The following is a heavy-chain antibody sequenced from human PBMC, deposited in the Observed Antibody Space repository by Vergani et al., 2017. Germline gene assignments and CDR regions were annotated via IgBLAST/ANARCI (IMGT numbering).Heavy chain of an antibody. D-gene: IGHD1-26*01. CDR2: ISWDGGST. CDR1: GFTFDDYA. J-gene: IGHJ4*02. Sequence: EVQLVESGGVVVQPGGSLRLSCAASGFTFDDYAMHWVRQAPGKGLEWVSLISWDGGSTYYADSVKGRFTISRDNSQNSLYLQMNSLRAEDTALYYCAKGGGSYEFDYWGQGTLVTVSS. CDR3: AKGGGSYEFDY. V-gene: IGHV3-43D*03.